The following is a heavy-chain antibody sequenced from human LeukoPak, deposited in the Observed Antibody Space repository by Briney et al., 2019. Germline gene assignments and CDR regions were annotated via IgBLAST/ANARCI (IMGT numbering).Heavy chain of an antibody. CDR3: ARQEHYSSSWPYYFDY. D-gene: IGHD6-13*01. Sequence: GESLKISCEASGYSFTSYWIGWVRQMPGKGLEGMGLIYPGDSDTRYSPSFQGQVTISADISISTAYLQWSSLKASDTAMYYCARQEHYSSSWPYYFDYWGQGTLVTVSS. J-gene: IGHJ4*02. CDR2: IYPGDSDT. V-gene: IGHV5-51*01. CDR1: GYSFTSYW.